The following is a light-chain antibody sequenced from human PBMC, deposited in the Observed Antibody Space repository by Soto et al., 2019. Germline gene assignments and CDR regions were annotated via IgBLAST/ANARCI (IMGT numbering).Light chain of an antibody. V-gene: IGLV2-14*01. CDR2: EVT. J-gene: IGLJ2*01. Sequence: QSALTQPASVSGSPGQSITISCTGSSSDIGGYNYVSWYQQHTGKAPKLSIYEVTARPSGLAFRLSASKSGSNASLTISGLQPEDEADYYCSSYSGSTTHILFCGGTKLTVL. CDR1: SSDIGGYNY. CDR3: SSYSGSTTHIL.